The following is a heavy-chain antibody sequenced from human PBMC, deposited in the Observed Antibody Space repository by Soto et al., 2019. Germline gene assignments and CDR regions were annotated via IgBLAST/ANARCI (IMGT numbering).Heavy chain of an antibody. J-gene: IGHJ4*02. V-gene: IGHV3-48*03. Sequence: EVQLAESGGDLVQPGGSLRLSCVGSGFTFSYYEMNWVRQAPGKGLERVAFISHTDRLTHYPDSVKGRFTISRDNAQNSLYLEMTSLRVEDTGVYYCARESEDLTSNFDYWGQGTLVTVSS. CDR1: GFTFSYYE. CDR3: ARESEDLTSNFDY. CDR2: ISHTDRLT.